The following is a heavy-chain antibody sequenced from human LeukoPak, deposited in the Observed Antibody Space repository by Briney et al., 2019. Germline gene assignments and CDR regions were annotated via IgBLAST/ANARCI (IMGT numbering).Heavy chain of an antibody. CDR2: ISGSGGGT. Sequence: GGTLRLSCAASGFTFSSYAMSWVRQAPGKGLEWVSAISGSGGGTFYADSVRGRFTISRDNSKNTVYLQMNSLRAEDTAVYYCAKDRVSSRGSDYDYWGQGTLVTVSS. CDR1: GFTFSSYA. CDR3: AKDRVSSRGSDYDY. J-gene: IGHJ4*02. D-gene: IGHD1-26*01. V-gene: IGHV3-23*01.